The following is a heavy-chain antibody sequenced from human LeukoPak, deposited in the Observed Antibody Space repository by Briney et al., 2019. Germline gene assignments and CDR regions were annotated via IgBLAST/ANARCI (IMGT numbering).Heavy chain of an antibody. D-gene: IGHD4-23*01. CDR1: GFTFSSYA. V-gene: IGHV3-30*14. CDR2: ISYDGSNK. Sequence: GRSLRLSCAASGFTFSSYAMHWVRQAPGKGLEWVAVISYDGSNKYYADSVKGRFTISRDNSKNTLYLQMNSLRAEDTALYYCARDDGIGGPFDYWGQGTLVTVSS. J-gene: IGHJ4*02. CDR3: ARDDGIGGPFDY.